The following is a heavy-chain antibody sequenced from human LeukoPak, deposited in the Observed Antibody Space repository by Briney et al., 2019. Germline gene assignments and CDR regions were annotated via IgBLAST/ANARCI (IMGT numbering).Heavy chain of an antibody. CDR1: GFTFSSYG. J-gene: IGHJ4*02. Sequence: GRSLRPSCVAFGFTFSSYGIHWVRQAPGKGLEWVAVISYDGSNKYYADSVKGRFTISRDNSKNTLYLQMNSLRAEDTAVYYYAKGIDIAMVRGPDYWGQGTLVTVSS. CDR3: AKGIDIAMVRGPDY. CDR2: ISYDGSNK. D-gene: IGHD3-10*01. V-gene: IGHV3-30*18.